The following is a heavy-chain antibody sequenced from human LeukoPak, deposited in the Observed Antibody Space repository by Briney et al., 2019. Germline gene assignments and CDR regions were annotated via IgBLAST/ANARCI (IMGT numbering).Heavy chain of an antibody. V-gene: IGHV4-30-2*01. CDR3: ARGIVVVVAARYVWFDP. CDR2: IYHSGST. Sequence: PSQTLSLTCTVSGGSIRSGGYSWSWVRQPPGKGLEWIGEIYHSGSTYYNPSLKSRVTISVDKSKNQFSLKLSSVTAADTAVYYCARGIVVVVAARYVWFDPWGQGTLVTVSS. CDR1: GGSIRSGGYS. D-gene: IGHD2-15*01. J-gene: IGHJ5*02.